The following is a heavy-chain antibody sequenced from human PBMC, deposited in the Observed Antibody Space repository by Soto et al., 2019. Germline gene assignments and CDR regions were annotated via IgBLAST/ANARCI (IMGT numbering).Heavy chain of an antibody. CDR2: IYSGGST. CDR1: GFTVSSNY. Sequence: GGSLRLSCAASGFTVSSNYMSWVRQAPGKGLEWVSVIYSGGSTYYADSVKGRFTISRDNSKNTLYLQMNSLRAEDTGVYYCASSTFAYFDYWGQGTLVTVSS. J-gene: IGHJ4*02. CDR3: ASSTFAYFDY. V-gene: IGHV3-66*01.